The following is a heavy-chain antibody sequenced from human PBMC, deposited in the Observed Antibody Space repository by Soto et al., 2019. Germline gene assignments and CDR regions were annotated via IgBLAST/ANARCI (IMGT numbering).Heavy chain of an antibody. CDR1: GYTFTSYG. J-gene: IGHJ4*02. D-gene: IGHD3-22*01. CDR3: ARASYDSSGYYPPYFDY. CDR2: ISAYNGNT. Sequence: ASVKVSCKASGYTFTSYGISWVRQAPGQGLEWMGWISAYNGNTNYAQKLQGRVTMTTDTSTSTAYMELRSLRSDDTAVYYCARASYDSSGYYPPYFDYWGQGTLVTVSS. V-gene: IGHV1-18*01.